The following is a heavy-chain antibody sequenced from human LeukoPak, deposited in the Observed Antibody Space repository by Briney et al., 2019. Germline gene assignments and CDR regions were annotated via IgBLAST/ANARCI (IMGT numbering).Heavy chain of an antibody. CDR1: GFTFSSYS. Sequence: GGSLRLSCAASGFTFSSYSMNWVRQAPGKGLEWVSSISSSSSYIYYADSVKGRFTISRDNAKNSLYPQMNSLRAEDTAVYYCARAIRNSSSSFDYWGQGTLVTVSS. V-gene: IGHV3-21*01. CDR2: ISSSSSYI. D-gene: IGHD6-6*01. CDR3: ARAIRNSSSSFDY. J-gene: IGHJ4*02.